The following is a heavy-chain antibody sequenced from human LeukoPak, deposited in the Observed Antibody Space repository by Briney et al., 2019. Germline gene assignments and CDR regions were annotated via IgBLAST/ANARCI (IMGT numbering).Heavy chain of an antibody. CDR2: ISGSGGST. D-gene: IGHD1-26*01. CDR3: AKEIRGSYWYYGMDV. J-gene: IGHJ6*02. CDR1: GFTFSSYA. V-gene: IGHV3-23*01. Sequence: GGSLRLSCAASGFTFSSYAMSWDRQAPGKGLEWVSAISGSGGSTYYADSVKARFTISRDNSKNTLYLQMNSLRAEDTAVYYCAKEIRGSYWYYGMDVWGQGTTVTVSS.